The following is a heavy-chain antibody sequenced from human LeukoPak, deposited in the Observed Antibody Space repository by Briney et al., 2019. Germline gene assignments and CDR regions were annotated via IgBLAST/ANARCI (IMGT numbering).Heavy chain of an antibody. CDR1: GGSFSGYY. CDR2: IYYNGST. J-gene: IGHJ6*02. Sequence: SETLSLTCAVYGGSFSGYYWSWIRQPPGKGLEWIGYIYYNGSTRYNPSLKSRVTISADTSKNQLSLKLSSVTAADTAVYYCARSRVRGVDYYYYGMDVWGQGTTVTVSS. D-gene: IGHD3-10*01. CDR3: ARSRVRGVDYYYYGMDV. V-gene: IGHV4-59*12.